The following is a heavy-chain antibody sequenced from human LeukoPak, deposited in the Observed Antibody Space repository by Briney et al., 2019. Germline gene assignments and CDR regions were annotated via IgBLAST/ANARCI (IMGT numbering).Heavy chain of an antibody. J-gene: IGHJ3*02. CDR3: ARDWRFGVFAFDI. CDR2: IYTSGST. Sequence: SETLSLTCTVSGGSIRSYYWSWIRQPAGKGLEWIGRIYTSGSTNYNPSLKSRVTISVDTSKNQFSLKLSSVTAADTAVYYCARDWRFGVFAFDIWSQGTMVTVSS. CDR1: GGSIRSYY. V-gene: IGHV4-4*07. D-gene: IGHD3-10*01.